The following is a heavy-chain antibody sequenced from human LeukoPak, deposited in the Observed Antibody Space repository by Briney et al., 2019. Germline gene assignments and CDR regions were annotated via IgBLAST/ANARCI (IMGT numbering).Heavy chain of an antibody. D-gene: IGHD3-10*02. CDR3: AELGITMIGGV. Sequence: GGTLRLSCAASGFTFSSYEMNWVRQAPGKGLEWVSDISSSGSTIYYADSVKGRFTISRDNAKNSLYLQMNSLRAEDTAVYYCAELGITMIGGVWGKGTTVTISS. CDR1: GFTFSSYE. V-gene: IGHV3-48*03. CDR2: ISSSGSTI. J-gene: IGHJ6*04.